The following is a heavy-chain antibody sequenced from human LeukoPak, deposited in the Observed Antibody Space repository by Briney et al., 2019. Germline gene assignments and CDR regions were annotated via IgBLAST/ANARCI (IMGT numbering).Heavy chain of an antibody. J-gene: IGHJ4*02. V-gene: IGHV4-34*01. D-gene: IGHD3-22*01. CDR1: GGSFSGYY. CDR2: INHRGST. Sequence: SETLSLTCAVYGGSFSGYYWSWIRQPPAKGLEWIGEINHRGSTNYNPSLSTRVTISVDTSKNQFSLKLSSVTAADTAVYYCATTSYYYDSPDYWGQGTLVTVSS. CDR3: ATTSYYYDSPDY.